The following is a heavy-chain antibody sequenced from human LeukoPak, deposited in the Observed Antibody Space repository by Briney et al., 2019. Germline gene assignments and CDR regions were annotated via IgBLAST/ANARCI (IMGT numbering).Heavy chain of an antibody. Sequence: SETLSLTCTVSGGSISSSSYYWGWIRQPPGKELEWIGSIYYSGSTYYNPSLKSRVTISVDTSKNQFSLKLSSVTAADTAVYYCARLDRHYYYYGMDVWGQGTTVTVSS. CDR3: ARLDRHYYYYGMDV. V-gene: IGHV4-39*01. CDR2: IYYSGST. J-gene: IGHJ6*02. CDR1: GGSISSSSYY.